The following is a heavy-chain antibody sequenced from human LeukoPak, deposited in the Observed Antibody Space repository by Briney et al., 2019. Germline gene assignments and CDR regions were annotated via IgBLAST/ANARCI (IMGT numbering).Heavy chain of an antibody. V-gene: IGHV4-59*08. Sequence: SETLSLTCTVSGGSISSYYWSWIRQPPGKGLEWIGYIYYSGSTNYNPSLKSRVTISVDTSKNQFSLKLSSVTAADTAVYYCARLRDDYDSLYFQHWGQGTLVTVSS. CDR3: ARLRDDYDSLYFQH. J-gene: IGHJ1*01. D-gene: IGHD3-3*01. CDR1: GGSISSYY. CDR2: IYYSGST.